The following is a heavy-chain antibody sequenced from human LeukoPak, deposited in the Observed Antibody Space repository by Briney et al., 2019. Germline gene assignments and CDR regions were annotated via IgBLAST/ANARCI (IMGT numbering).Heavy chain of an antibody. D-gene: IGHD3-10*01. CDR1: GFHFSWYG. CDR2: IWYDGSNK. Sequence: GALVLSFAAAGFHFSWYGMQWVRPAPGKGVEWGGVIWYDGSNKYYADSVKGRFTISRDNSKNTLYLQMNSLRAEDTAVYYCARDPIDGSGVDYWGQGTLVTVSS. CDR3: ARDPIDGSGVDY. V-gene: IGHV3-33*01. J-gene: IGHJ4*02.